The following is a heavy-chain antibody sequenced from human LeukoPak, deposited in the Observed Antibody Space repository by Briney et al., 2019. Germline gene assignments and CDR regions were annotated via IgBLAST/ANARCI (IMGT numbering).Heavy chain of an antibody. J-gene: IGHJ5*02. CDR2: ISGSGGST. CDR3: ARGVRYCSSTSCSNWFDP. Sequence: GGSLRLSCAASGFTFSSYAMSWVRQAPGKGLEWVSAISGSGGSTYYANSVKGRFTISRDNSKNTLYLQMNSLRAEDTAVYYCARGVRYCSSTSCSNWFDPWGQGTLVTVSS. V-gene: IGHV3-23*01. CDR1: GFTFSSYA. D-gene: IGHD2-2*01.